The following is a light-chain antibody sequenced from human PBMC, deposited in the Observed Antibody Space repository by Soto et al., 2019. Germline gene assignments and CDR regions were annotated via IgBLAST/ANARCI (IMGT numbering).Light chain of an antibody. V-gene: IGKV3-15*01. Sequence: EIVLTQSPGTLSLSPGERATLSCRSSQSVSSILDWYQQIPGQAPKLLIYGASTLASGIPFRFSGSGSETDFTLTISSLQSEDFAAYYCQQNNNCPPWTFGQGTKVDIK. CDR2: GAS. J-gene: IGKJ1*01. CDR3: QQNNNCPPWT. CDR1: QSVSSI.